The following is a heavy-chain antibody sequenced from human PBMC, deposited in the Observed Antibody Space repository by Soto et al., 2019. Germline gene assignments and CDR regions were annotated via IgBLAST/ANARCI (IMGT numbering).Heavy chain of an antibody. J-gene: IGHJ6*02. CDR3: AREGIDCSSTSCTRSSYYYYYGMDV. V-gene: IGHV3-33*01. Sequence: GGSLRLSCAASGFTFSSYGMHWVRQAPGKGLEWVAVIWYDGSNKYYADSVKGRFTISRDNSKNTLYLQMNSLRAEDTAVYYCAREGIDCSSTSCTRSSYYYYYGMDVWGQGTTVTVSS. D-gene: IGHD2-2*01. CDR2: IWYDGSNK. CDR1: GFTFSSYG.